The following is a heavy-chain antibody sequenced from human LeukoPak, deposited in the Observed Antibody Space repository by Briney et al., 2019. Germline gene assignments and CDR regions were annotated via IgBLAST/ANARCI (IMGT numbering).Heavy chain of an antibody. Sequence: HGKSLKISCKGSGYSFTSYWIAWVRQMPGKGLEWMGIIYPGDSYTTYSPSFQGQVTISTDKSISTAYLQWRSLKASDTAMYYCARRSGSDALDIWGQGTMVTVSS. CDR1: GYSFTSYW. J-gene: IGHJ3*02. CDR2: IYPGDSYT. V-gene: IGHV5-51*01. D-gene: IGHD3-10*01. CDR3: ARRSGSDALDI.